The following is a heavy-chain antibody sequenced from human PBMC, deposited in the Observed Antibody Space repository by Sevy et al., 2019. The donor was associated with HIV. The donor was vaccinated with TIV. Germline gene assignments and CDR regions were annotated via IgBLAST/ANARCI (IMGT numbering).Heavy chain of an antibody. CDR1: GFTFSSYE. D-gene: IGHD3-9*01. CDR2: ISGSGSTI. CDR3: ARGIYDILTGYRY. V-gene: IGHV3-48*03. J-gene: IGHJ4*02. Sequence: GGSLRLSCAASGFTFSSYEMNWVRQAPGKGLEWVSYISGSGSTIYYADSVKGRFTISRDNAKNSLYLQMNSLRAEDTAVYYCARGIYDILTGYRYWGQGTLVTVSS.